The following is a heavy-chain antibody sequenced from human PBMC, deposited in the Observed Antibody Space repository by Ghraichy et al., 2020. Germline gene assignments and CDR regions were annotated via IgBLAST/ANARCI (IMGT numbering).Heavy chain of an antibody. V-gene: IGHV3-7*03. CDR1: GFTFSSYW. CDR2: IKQDGSEK. D-gene: IGHD4-23*01. J-gene: IGHJ4*02. CDR3: ASSSYGANSHFDY. Sequence: LTCAASGFTFSSYWMSWVRQAPGKGLEWVANIKQDGSEKYYVDSAKGRFTLSRDNAKSSLYLQMNSLRAEDTAVYYCASSSYGANSHFDYWGQGTLVTVSS.